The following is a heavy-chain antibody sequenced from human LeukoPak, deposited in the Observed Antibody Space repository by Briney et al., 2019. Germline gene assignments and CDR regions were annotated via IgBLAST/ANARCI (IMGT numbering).Heavy chain of an antibody. D-gene: IGHD3-22*01. J-gene: IGHJ6*02. Sequence: SETLSLTCSVSGGSIATTCWGGIRRPPGKGRDWTGSTYYGGSTNYTPSVRLRPTISVDTSKNQFSLKLSSVPAADTAMYFCARSYYFDSLASNPGMDVWGQGTTVTVSS. CDR1: GGSIATTC. CDR3: ARSYYFDSLASNPGMDV. V-gene: IGHV4-59*01. CDR2: TYYGGST.